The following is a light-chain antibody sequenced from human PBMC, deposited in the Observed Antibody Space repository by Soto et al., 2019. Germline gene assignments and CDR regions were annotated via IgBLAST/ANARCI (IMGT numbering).Light chain of an antibody. CDR3: QQASNCPRT. CDR2: AAT. CDR1: QNINSY. Sequence: EILVTQSPSSLSSSVGERITITCRASQNINSYLTWYQQKPGKAPKLLISAATNLPNGVPARFSGSGSGTEFSLTITSLQSEDFAIYYCQQASNCPRTFGQGTRVESK. V-gene: IGKV1-39*01. J-gene: IGKJ5*01.